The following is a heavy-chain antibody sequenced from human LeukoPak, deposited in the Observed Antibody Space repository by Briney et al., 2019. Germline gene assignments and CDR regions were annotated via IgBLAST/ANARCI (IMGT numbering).Heavy chain of an antibody. CDR3: ARSYCGGDCYLDAFDI. CDR2: IYYSGST. CDR1: GGSISSSSYY. J-gene: IGHJ3*02. V-gene: IGHV4-39*07. D-gene: IGHD2-21*02. Sequence: SETLSLTCIVSGGSISSSSYYWGWIRQPPGKGLEWIGSIYYSGSTNYNPSLKSRVTISVDTSKNQFSLKLSSVTAADTAVYYCARSYCGGDCYLDAFDIWGQGTMVTVSS.